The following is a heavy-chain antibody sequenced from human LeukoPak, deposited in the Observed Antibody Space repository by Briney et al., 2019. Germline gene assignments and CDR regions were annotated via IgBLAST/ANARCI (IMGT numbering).Heavy chain of an antibody. CDR3: ARDLAFTMIM. CDR2: IVPSGTIM. CDR1: GFTFSDYY. J-gene: IGHJ1*01. V-gene: IGHV3-11*01. D-gene: IGHD3-22*01. Sequence: GGSLRLSCAASGFTFSDYYMNWVRQAPGKGLEWISYIVPSGTIMKYADSVRGRFTISRDNAKNSLYLQMNSLRAEDTAVYYCARDLAFTMIMWGQGTLVTVSS.